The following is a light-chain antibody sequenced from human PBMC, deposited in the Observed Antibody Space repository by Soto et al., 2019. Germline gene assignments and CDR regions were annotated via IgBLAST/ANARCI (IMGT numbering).Light chain of an antibody. CDR2: DAS. CDR3: QQRSNWPPRVT. Sequence: EIVLTQSPATLSLSPGERATLSCRASQSVSSYLAWYQQKPGQAPSLLIYDASNRATGIPARFSGGGSGTDFTPTISSLEHADVAVFYCQQRSNWPPRVTFGGGTKVEIK. J-gene: IGKJ4*01. V-gene: IGKV3-11*01. CDR1: QSVSSY.